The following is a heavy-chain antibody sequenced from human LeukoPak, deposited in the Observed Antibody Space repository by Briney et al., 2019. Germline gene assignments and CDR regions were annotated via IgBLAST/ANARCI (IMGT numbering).Heavy chain of an antibody. CDR1: GFRFTNYW. D-gene: IGHD3-22*01. CDR3: ARLGVEAYDGSGYYYFDY. Sequence: GESLKISCKGSGFRFTNYWIGWGRQMPGKGLEWMGTIYPGDSDTRYRPSFQGQVTISADKSTSTAYLQWSSLKASDTAIYYCARLGVEAYDGSGYYYFDYWGQGALVTVSS. J-gene: IGHJ4*02. V-gene: IGHV5-51*01. CDR2: IYPGDSDT.